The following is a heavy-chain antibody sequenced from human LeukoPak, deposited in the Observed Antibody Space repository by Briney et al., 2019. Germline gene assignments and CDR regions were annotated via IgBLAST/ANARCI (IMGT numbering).Heavy chain of an antibody. CDR2: IYYSGST. CDR1: GGSISSYY. Sequence: SETLSLTCTVSGGSISSYYWSWIRQPPGKGLEWIGYIYYSGSTNYNPSLKSRVTISVDTSKNQFSLKLSSVTAADTAVYHCARLGSLGSSWCDYWGQGTLVTVSS. D-gene: IGHD6-13*01. J-gene: IGHJ4*02. CDR3: ARLGSLGSSWCDY. V-gene: IGHV4-59*01.